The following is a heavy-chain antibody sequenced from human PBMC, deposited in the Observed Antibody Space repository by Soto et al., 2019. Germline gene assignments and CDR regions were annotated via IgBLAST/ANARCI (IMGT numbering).Heavy chain of an antibody. J-gene: IGHJ6*03. D-gene: IGHD2-15*01. CDR3: ARVRRGRICSGGSCYSPRDYYYYMDV. V-gene: IGHV4-34*01. CDR1: GGSFSGYY. CDR2: INHSGST. Sequence: PSETLSLTCAVYGGSFSGYYWSWIRQPPGKGLEWIGEINHSGSTNYNPSLKSRVTISVDTSKNQFSLKLSSVTAADTAVYYCARVRRGRICSGGSCYSPRDYYYYMDVWGKGTTVTVSS.